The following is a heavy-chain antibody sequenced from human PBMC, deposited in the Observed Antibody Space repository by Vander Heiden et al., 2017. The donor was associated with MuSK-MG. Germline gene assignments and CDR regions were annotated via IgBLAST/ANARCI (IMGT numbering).Heavy chain of an antibody. CDR3: SRDRGTWSFDN. D-gene: IGHD1-1*01. CDR2: MRNKANSDTT. CDR1: GSRFSDYR. V-gene: IGHV3-72*01. Sequence: EVQLVESGGGLVQPGGSLRLSCAASGSRFSDYRMDWVRQVQGKGLEWIARMRNKANSDTTEYAASVRGRFTISRDDSHNLLYLELTNLKAEDTAVYFCSRDRGTWSFDNWGQGALVTVSP. J-gene: IGHJ4*02.